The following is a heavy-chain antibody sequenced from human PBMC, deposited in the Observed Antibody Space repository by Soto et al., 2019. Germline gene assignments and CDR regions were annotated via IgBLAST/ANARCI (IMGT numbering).Heavy chain of an antibody. J-gene: IGHJ5*02. V-gene: IGHV1-18*04. CDR1: GYTFATYG. CDR3: ARLRYQELDSWFDP. CDR2: ISGYSGKT. Sequence: QVQLVQSGAEVKKPGASVKVSCKASGYTFATYGITWVRQAPGQGLEWMGWISGYSGKTNYAQNFQGRVTMTTDTSTSTAYMELRSLTSDDTAIYYCARLRYQELDSWFDPWGQGTLVTVSS. D-gene: IGHD2-2*01.